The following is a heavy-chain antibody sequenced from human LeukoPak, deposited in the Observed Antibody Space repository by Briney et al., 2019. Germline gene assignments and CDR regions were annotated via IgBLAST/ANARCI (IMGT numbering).Heavy chain of an antibody. CDR3: ARDRGSSWYSDY. J-gene: IGHJ4*02. D-gene: IGHD6-13*01. V-gene: IGHV3-53*01. CDR2: IYSDNT. Sequence: PGGSLRLSCTVSGFTVSSNSMSWVRQAPGKGLEWVSFIYSDNTHYSDSVKGRFTISRDNSKNTLYLQMNSLRAEDTAVYYCARDRGSSWYSDYWGQGTLVTVSS. CDR1: GFTVSSNS.